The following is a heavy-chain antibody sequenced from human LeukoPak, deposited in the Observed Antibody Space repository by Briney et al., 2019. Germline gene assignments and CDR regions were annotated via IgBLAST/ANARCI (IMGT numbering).Heavy chain of an antibody. D-gene: IGHD2-15*01. CDR2: ISGSGGST. V-gene: IGHV3-23*01. CDR3: AKACSGGSCYSGSDY. CDR1: GFTFSSYA. Sequence: GGSLRLSCAASGFTFSSYAMSWVRQAPGKGLEWVSAISGSGGSTYYADSVKGRFTISRDNSKNTLYLQMNCQRAEDTAVYYCAKACSGGSCYSGSDYWGQGTLVTVSS. J-gene: IGHJ4*02.